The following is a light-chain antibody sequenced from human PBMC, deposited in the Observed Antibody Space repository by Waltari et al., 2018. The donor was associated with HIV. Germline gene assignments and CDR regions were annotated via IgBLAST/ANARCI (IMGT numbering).Light chain of an antibody. CDR3: SSYTSSSIYV. CDR2: DVS. Sequence: QSALTQPASVSGSPGQSITISCTGTISDVGVSNYVSCYQQHPCKAPKLMIYDVSNRPSGVSNRFSGSKSGNTASLTISGLQAEDEADYYCSSYTSSSIYVFGTGTKVTVL. J-gene: IGLJ1*01. V-gene: IGLV2-14*01. CDR1: ISDVGVSNY.